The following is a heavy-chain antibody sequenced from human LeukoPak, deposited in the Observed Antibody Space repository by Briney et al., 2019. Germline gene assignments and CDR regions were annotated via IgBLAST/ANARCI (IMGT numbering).Heavy chain of an antibody. CDR1: GYTFTDYY. Sequence: ASVKISCKVSGYTFTDYYMHWVQQAPGKGLEWLGLVDPEDGETIYAEKFQGRVTITADTSTDTAYMELGSLRSEDTAVYYCATGLFRSRYYDSSGYYDYWGQGTLVTVSS. J-gene: IGHJ4*02. CDR2: VDPEDGET. CDR3: ATGLFRSRYYDSSGYYDY. D-gene: IGHD3-22*01. V-gene: IGHV1-69-2*01.